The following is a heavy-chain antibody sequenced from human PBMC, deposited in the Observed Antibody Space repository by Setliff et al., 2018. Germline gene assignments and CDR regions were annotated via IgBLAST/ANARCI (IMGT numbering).Heavy chain of an antibody. Sequence: GGSLRLSCAASGFSFSGSAVYWVRRASVKGLEWIGRIRGRTDNYATAYAASVRGRFTISRDNSENTLYLQMSSLRAEDTAIYYCLKGGWGATFHSWGQGTLVTVSS. V-gene: IGHV3-73*01. D-gene: IGHD1-26*01. CDR3: LKGGWGATFHS. CDR2: IRGRTDNYAT. J-gene: IGHJ5*01. CDR1: GFSFSGSA.